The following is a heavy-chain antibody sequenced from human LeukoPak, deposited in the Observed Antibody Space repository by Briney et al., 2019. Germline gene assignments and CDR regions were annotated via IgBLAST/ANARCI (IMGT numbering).Heavy chain of an antibody. CDR3: AKDRQQLTSWGDNWFDP. CDR2: ISGTSGST. D-gene: IGHD6-13*01. CDR1: GFTFSSYA. V-gene: IGHV3-23*01. Sequence: GGSLRLSCAASGFTFSSYAMNWVRQAPGTGLEWVSAISGTSGSTYYADSVKGRFTISRDNSKNTLYLQMNSLRAEDTAVYYCAKDRQQLTSWGDNWFDPWGQGTLVTVSS. J-gene: IGHJ5*02.